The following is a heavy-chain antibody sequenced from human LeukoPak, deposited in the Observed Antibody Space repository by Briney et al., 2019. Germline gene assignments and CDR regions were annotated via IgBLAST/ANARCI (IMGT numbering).Heavy chain of an antibody. V-gene: IGHV3-23*01. CDR2: ISGSGGST. Sequence: PGGSLRLSCAASGFTFSSYSMNWVRQAPGKGLEWVSTISGSGGSTYYADSVKGRFTISRDNSKNTLYLQMNSLRAEDTAVYYCAKDSGTYYKGFDYWGQGTLVTVSS. D-gene: IGHD1-26*01. J-gene: IGHJ4*02. CDR3: AKDSGTYYKGFDY. CDR1: GFTFSSYS.